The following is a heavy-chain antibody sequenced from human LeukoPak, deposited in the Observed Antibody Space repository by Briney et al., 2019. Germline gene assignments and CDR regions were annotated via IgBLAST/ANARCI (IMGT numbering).Heavy chain of an antibody. D-gene: IGHD2-15*01. J-gene: IGHJ6*04. CDR1: GFTFTSSA. CDR2: IVVGSGNT. CDR3: AAPGGYCSGGSCPQDYYYYGTDV. V-gene: IGHV1-58*01. Sequence: RASVKVSCKASGFTFTSSAVQWVRQARGQRLEWIGWIVVGSGNTNYAQKFQERVTITRDMSTSTAYMELSSLRSEDTAVYYCAAPGGYCSGGSCPQDYYYYGTDVWGKGTTVTVSS.